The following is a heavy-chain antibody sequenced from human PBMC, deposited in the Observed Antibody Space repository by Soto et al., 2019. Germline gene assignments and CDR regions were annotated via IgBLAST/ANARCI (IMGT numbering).Heavy chain of an antibody. V-gene: IGHV3-23*01. J-gene: IGHJ6*02. CDR3: AKARYSSSHKDYYYYYGMDV. D-gene: IGHD6-13*01. CDR1: GFTFSSYA. Sequence: EVQLLESGGGLVQPGGSLRLSCAASGFTFSSYAMSWVRQDPGKGLEWVSAISGSGGSTYYADSVKGRFTISRDNSKNTLYLQMNSLRAEDTAVYYCAKARYSSSHKDYYYYYGMDVWGQGTTVTVSS. CDR2: ISGSGGST.